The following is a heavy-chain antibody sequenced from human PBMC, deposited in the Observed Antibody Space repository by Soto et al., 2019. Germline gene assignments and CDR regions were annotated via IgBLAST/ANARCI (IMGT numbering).Heavy chain of an antibody. V-gene: IGHV4-61*01. CDR1: GGSVSSGSYY. CDR3: ARERNGYPTFFDY. CDR2: IYYSGTT. Sequence: PSETLSLTCTVSGGSVSSGSYYWSWIRQPPGKGLEWIGYIYYSGTTHYNPSLKSRVTIPVDTSKKQFSLKLTSVTAADTAVYYCARERNGYPTFFDYWGRGPRVTFAS. D-gene: IGHD3-16*01. J-gene: IGHJ4*02.